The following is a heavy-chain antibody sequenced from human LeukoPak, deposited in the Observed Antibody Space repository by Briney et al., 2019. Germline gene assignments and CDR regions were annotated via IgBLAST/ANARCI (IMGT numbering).Heavy chain of an antibody. V-gene: IGHV3-23*01. CDR1: GFTFSISA. CDR2: ISGSGGST. CDR3: AITRPLRWPSYGTDY. D-gene: IGHD4-23*01. J-gene: IGHJ4*02. Sequence: GGSLRLSCAASGFTFSISAMSWVRQAPGKGLEWVSAISGSGGSTYYADSVKGRFTISRDNSKNTLYLQMNSLRAEDTAVYYCAITRPLRWPSYGTDYWGQGTLVTVSS.